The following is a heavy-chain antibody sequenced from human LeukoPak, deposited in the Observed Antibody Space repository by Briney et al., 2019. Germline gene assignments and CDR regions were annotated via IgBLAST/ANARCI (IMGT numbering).Heavy chain of an antibody. CDR3: ARDYNWNYEY. V-gene: IGHV3-23*01. Sequence: GGSLRLSCEASGFTFSSYAIRWVRQAPGTGLEWVSSIPGSGGATYYADSVRGRFSISRDSSKNTVYLQMNSLRDEDTAVYYCARDYNWNYEYWGQGTLVTVSS. J-gene: IGHJ4*02. CDR1: GFTFSSYA. CDR2: IPGSGGAT. D-gene: IGHD1-1*01.